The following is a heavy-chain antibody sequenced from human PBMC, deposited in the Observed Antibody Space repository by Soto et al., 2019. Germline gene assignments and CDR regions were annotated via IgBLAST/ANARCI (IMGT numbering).Heavy chain of an antibody. V-gene: IGHV4-59*01. CDR3: ARDSTGMPPNYYYYGMDV. D-gene: IGHD1-1*01. CDR2: IYYSGST. CDR1: GGSISSYY. J-gene: IGHJ6*02. Sequence: SSETLSLTCTVSGGSISSYYWSWIRQPPGKGLEWIGYIYYSGSTNYNPSLKSRVTISVDTSKNQFSLKLSSATAADTAVYYCARDSTGMPPNYYYYGMDVWGQGTTVTVSS.